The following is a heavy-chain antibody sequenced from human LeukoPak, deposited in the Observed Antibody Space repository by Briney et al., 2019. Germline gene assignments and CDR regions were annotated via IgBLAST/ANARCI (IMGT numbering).Heavy chain of an antibody. Sequence: ASVKVSCKASGYTFTSYAMHWVRQAPGQRLEWMGWINAGNGNTKYSQKFQDRVTITRDTSASTAYMGLSSLRSEDTAVYYCARVPYYDSSLGHFQHWGQGTLVTVSS. CDR3: ARVPYYDSSLGHFQH. J-gene: IGHJ1*01. CDR1: GYTFTSYA. V-gene: IGHV1-3*01. CDR2: INAGNGNT. D-gene: IGHD3-22*01.